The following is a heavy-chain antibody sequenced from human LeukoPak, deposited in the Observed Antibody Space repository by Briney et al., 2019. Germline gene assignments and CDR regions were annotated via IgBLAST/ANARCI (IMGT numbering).Heavy chain of an antibody. CDR1: GFTFWSYG. V-gene: IGHV3-30*18. D-gene: IGHD3-16*01. J-gene: IGHJ6*02. Sequence: GRSLRLSCEASGFTFWSYGVHWVRQAPGKGLEWVAVISYDGRNQQFAASVKGRFTMSRDNSRYTVYLQLNSLSTEDTAVYYCAKDRRMMSAYYGMDVWGQGTTVIVSS. CDR3: AKDRRMMSAYYGMDV. CDR2: ISYDGRNQ.